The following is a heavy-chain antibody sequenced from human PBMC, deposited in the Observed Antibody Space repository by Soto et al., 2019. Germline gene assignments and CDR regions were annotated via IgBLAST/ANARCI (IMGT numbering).Heavy chain of an antibody. Sequence: GGSLRLSCAASGFTVSSNYMSWVRQAPGKGLEWVSVIYSGVSTYYADSVKGRFTIFRDNSKNTLYLQMNSLRSEDTAVYYCAKDETYSSGWYFVYGGPGTVVTVSS. D-gene: IGHD6-19*01. CDR1: GFTVSSNY. V-gene: IGHV3-53*01. CDR2: IYSGVST. CDR3: AKDETYSSGWYFVY. J-gene: IGHJ4*02.